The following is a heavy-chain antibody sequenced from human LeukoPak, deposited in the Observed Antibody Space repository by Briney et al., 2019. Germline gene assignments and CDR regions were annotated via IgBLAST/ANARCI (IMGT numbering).Heavy chain of an antibody. CDR2: IIPILGIA. CDR3: ARDLYYDSSGYYCY. J-gene: IGHJ4*02. V-gene: IGHV1-69*10. CDR1: GGTFSSYA. D-gene: IGHD3-22*01. Sequence: SVKVSCKASGGTFSSYAISWVRQAPGQGLEWMGWIIPILGIANYAQKFQGRVTITADKSTSTAYMELSSLRSEDTAVYYCARDLYYDSSGYYCYWGQGTLVTVSS.